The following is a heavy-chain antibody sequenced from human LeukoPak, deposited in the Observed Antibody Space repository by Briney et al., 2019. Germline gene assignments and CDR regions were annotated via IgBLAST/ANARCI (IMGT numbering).Heavy chain of an antibody. J-gene: IGHJ3*02. CDR2: IIPIFGTA. Sequence: SVKVSCKASGGTFSSYAISWVRQAPGQGLEWMGGIIPIFGTANYAQKFQGRVTITADESTSTAYMELSSLRSEDTAVYYCASRTNYYDSSGYYYGGAFDIWGQGTMVTVSS. V-gene: IGHV1-69*13. CDR1: GGTFSSYA. CDR3: ASRTNYYDSSGYYYGGAFDI. D-gene: IGHD3-22*01.